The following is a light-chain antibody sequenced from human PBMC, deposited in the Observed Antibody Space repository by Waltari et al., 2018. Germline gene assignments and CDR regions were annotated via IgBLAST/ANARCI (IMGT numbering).Light chain of an antibody. CDR2: GAS. CDR3: QQYSNYPFT. J-gene: IGKJ5*01. CDR1: QGITNF. Sequence: TIACRASQGITNFLAWFQQSPGKAPKSLIYGASTLQSGVPSRFSGSGSGTDFTLTINSLQPEDFAIYYCQQYSNYPFTFGQGTRLEIK. V-gene: IGKV1-16*01.